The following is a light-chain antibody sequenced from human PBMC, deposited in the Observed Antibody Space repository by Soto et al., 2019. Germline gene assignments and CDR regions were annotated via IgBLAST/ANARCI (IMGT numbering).Light chain of an antibody. CDR2: DAS. J-gene: IGKJ4*01. Sequence: EIVMTQSPATLSVSPGERATLSCGASQTINSDYSAWYQQKPGLAPRLLIPDASYSATGIPARFSASGSETDFTLTISSLEPEDSAVYYCQQRSNWPSLTFGGGTKVDIK. CDR1: QTINSDY. CDR3: QQRSNWPSLT. V-gene: IGKV3-11*01.